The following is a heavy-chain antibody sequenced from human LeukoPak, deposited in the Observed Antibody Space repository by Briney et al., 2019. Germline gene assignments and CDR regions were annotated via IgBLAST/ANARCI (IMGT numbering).Heavy chain of an antibody. CDR3: ARFPHYYDSSGYSF. CDR1: GFTFSSYN. CDR2: ISSSSSTI. Sequence: GGSLRLSCAASGFTFSSYNMNWVRQAPGKGLEWVSYISSSSSTIYYADSVKGRFTISRDNAKNSLYLQMNSLRDEDTAVYYCARFPHYYDSSGYSFWGQGTLVTVSS. D-gene: IGHD3-22*01. J-gene: IGHJ4*02. V-gene: IGHV3-48*02.